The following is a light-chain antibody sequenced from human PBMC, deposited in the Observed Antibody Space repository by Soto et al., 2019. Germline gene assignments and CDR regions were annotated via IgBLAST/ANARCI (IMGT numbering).Light chain of an antibody. V-gene: IGLV2-14*01. CDR1: SSDVGGYNY. Sequence: QSALTQPASVSGSPGQSSTISCTGTSSDVGGYNYVSWYQQHPGKAPKLMIYEVSNRPSGVSNRFSGSKSGNTASLTISGLQAEDEADYYCSSYTSSSPYVFGTGTKLTAL. J-gene: IGLJ1*01. CDR2: EVS. CDR3: SSYTSSSPYV.